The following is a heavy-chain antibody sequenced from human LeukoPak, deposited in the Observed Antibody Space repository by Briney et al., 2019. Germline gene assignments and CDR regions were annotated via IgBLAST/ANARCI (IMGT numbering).Heavy chain of an antibody. Sequence: ASVKVSCKASGYTFTGYYMHWVRQAPGQGLEWMGWINPNSGGTNYAQKFQGRVTMTRDTSISTAYMELSRLRSDDTAVYYCARAGYSSSWYHHTDIWGQGTMVTVSS. V-gene: IGHV1-2*02. CDR1: GYTFTGYY. CDR2: INPNSGGT. J-gene: IGHJ3*02. D-gene: IGHD6-13*01. CDR3: ARAGYSSSWYHHTDI.